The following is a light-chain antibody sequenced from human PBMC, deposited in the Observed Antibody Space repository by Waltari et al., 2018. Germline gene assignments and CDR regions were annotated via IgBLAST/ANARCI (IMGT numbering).Light chain of an antibody. CDR3: QQYGDSPLT. CDR1: QSVRSNY. V-gene: IGKV3-20*01. CDR2: GAS. J-gene: IGKJ4*01. Sequence: EIVLTQSPDTLSLSPGERATISCRASQSVRSNYLAWYQQKPGQAPRLLINGASSRATGVPDRFSASGSGTDFTLTISRLEPEDFAVYYCQQYGDSPLTFGGGTKVEIK.